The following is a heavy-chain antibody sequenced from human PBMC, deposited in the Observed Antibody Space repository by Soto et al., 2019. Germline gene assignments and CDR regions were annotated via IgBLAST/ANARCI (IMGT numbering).Heavy chain of an antibody. D-gene: IGHD3-10*01. CDR2: ISDIAYT. CDR1: EGSIRHINNHY. V-gene: IGHV4-61*05. J-gene: IGHJ6*02. CDR3: ARQGFGVLHGLVDV. Sequence: SETLALTFTVSEGSIRHINNHYCSWFRLPPGKGLEWIGYISDIAYTSYNPSLKGRVSISVDTSKNQFSLTLTSVTAADTAVYYCARQGFGVLHGLVDVWGQGTTVTVSS.